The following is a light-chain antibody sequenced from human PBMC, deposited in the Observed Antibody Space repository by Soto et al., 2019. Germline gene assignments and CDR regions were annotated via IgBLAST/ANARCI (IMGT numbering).Light chain of an antibody. V-gene: IGKV1-9*01. CDR3: QQLNSYPIT. Sequence: DIQLTQSPSFLSASVGDRVTITCQASQGISRDLAWYQQKPGKAPKLLIYAASTLQSGVPSRFSGSGSGTEFTLTISSLQPEDFATYYCQQLNSYPITFGQGTRLEIK. CDR2: AAS. CDR1: QGISRD. J-gene: IGKJ5*01.